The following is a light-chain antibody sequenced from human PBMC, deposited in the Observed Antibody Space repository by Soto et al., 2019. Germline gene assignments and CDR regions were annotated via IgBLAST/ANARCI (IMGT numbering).Light chain of an antibody. J-gene: IGKJ4*02. CDR3: KQSYKTPIT. Sequence: DNQMTQSPSSLSASVGDRVTITCRASQSMAIFLNWYQHHPGKAPKLLIYAASSLQSGVASRFTGRGSGTDFRLPLSSLQPEDFGTYYCKQSYKTPITVGGGTEVEIK. CDR2: AAS. CDR1: QSMAIF. V-gene: IGKV1-39*01.